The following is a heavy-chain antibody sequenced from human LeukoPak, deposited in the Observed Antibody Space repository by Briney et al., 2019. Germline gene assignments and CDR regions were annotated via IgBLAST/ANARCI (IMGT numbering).Heavy chain of an antibody. CDR3: ARASRNGYDY. CDR1: GLTFNIYG. CDR2: IGHRSIDI. Sequence: GGSWRLSCAAPGLTFNIYGMNWARQAQGKGPGWVSYIGHRSIDIHYADSVKGRFTISRDNAKNSLYLQMNSLRAEDTAEYFCARASRNGYDYWGRGTLVTVSS. D-gene: IGHD5-24*01. V-gene: IGHV3-21*05. J-gene: IGHJ4*02.